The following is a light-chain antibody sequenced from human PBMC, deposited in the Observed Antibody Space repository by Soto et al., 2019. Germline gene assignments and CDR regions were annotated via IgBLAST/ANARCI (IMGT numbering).Light chain of an antibody. CDR3: QQYHNWPWT. CDR2: AAS. Sequence: ERVMTQSPATLSVSPGERVTLSCRASQSVSTNLAWYQQRPGQAPSLLIYAASSRATGVPARFSGSGSGTEFTLTISSLQSEDFAVYYCQQYHNWPWTFGQGTKVDIK. J-gene: IGKJ1*01. CDR1: QSVSTN. V-gene: IGKV3-15*01.